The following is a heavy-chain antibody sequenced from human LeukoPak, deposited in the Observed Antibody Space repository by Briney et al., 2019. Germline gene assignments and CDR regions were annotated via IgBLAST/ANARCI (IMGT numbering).Heavy chain of an antibody. CDR1: GFTFSSSW. V-gene: IGHV3-74*01. CDR3: ARGNQQLPRSTPDY. J-gene: IGHJ4*02. Sequence: GGSLRLSCAVSGFTFSSSWMHWVRQAPGKGLVWVSHIKTDGSTTAYAASVKGRFPISRDNAKNTLSLQMNSLRAEDTGVYYCARGNQQLPRSTPDYWGQGTLVTVSS. CDR2: IKTDGSTT. D-gene: IGHD2-2*01.